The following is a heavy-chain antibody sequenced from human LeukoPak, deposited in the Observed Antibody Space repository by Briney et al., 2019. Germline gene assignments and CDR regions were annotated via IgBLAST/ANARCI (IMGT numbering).Heavy chain of an antibody. J-gene: IGHJ4*02. CDR1: GGTFSSYA. CDR3: ARYPADSTPDY. Sequence: GASVKVSCKASGGTFSSYAISWVRQAPGQGLEWMGRIIPILGIANYAQKFQGRVTITADKSTSTAYMELSSLRSEDTAVYYCARYPADSTPDYWGQGTLVTVSS. D-gene: IGHD3-22*01. CDR2: IIPILGIA. V-gene: IGHV1-69*04.